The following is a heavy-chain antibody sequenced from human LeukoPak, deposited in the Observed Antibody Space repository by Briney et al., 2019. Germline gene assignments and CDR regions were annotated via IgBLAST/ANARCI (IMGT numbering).Heavy chain of an antibody. V-gene: IGHV3-48*03. J-gene: IGHJ6*04. CDR2: ISSSGSTI. Sequence: GGTLRLCCAASGFTFSRYEMNWVRQAPGKGQEWVSYISSSGSTIYYADSVKGRFTISRDNAKNSLYLQMNSLRAEDTAVYYCARDGWIQLWTHYYYYGMDVWGKGTTVTVSS. CDR3: ARDGWIQLWTHYYYYGMDV. CDR1: GFTFSRYE. D-gene: IGHD5-18*01.